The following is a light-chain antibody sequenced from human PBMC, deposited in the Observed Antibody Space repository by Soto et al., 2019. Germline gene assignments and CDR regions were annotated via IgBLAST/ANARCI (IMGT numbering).Light chain of an antibody. V-gene: IGKV3-20*01. Sequence: EIVLTQSPGTLSLSPGKRATLSCRASQTISSTYLAWYQQRPGQAPRLLIYGASSRATGIPDRFSGRGSGTDFALTISRLEPEDFAVYYCQQYNDWPPITFGQGTRLEIK. CDR1: QTISSTY. J-gene: IGKJ5*01. CDR2: GAS. CDR3: QQYNDWPPIT.